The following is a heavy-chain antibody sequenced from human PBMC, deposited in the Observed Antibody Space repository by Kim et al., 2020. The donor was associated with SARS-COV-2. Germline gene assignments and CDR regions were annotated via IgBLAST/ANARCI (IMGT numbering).Heavy chain of an antibody. Sequence: GGSLRLSCVASGFTFSSYSMNWVRQAPGRGLEWLSYISSTSSNVYYGDSVKGRFIISRDNGKNSLYLQMNSLRDEDTAVYYCAKSKNYYFDYWGQGTLVTLSS. V-gene: IGHV3-48*02. J-gene: IGHJ4*02. CDR3: AKSKNYYFDY. CDR1: GFTFSSYS. CDR2: ISSTSSNV.